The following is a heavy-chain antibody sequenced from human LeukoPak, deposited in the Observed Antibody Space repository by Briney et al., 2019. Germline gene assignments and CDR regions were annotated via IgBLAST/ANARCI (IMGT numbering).Heavy chain of an antibody. J-gene: IGHJ4*02. CDR1: ASGVAFTSHS. Sequence: GGSLRLSCAASASGVAFTSHSMNWVRQAPGKGLEWISYIHISGDYIFYADSVKVRLPVSRDNARNSLYLQMNSLRPEDTAIYYCAREYNSRATFDYWGQGALVTVSS. V-gene: IGHV3-21*05. CDR3: AREYNSRATFDY. D-gene: IGHD1-20*01. CDR2: IHISGDYI.